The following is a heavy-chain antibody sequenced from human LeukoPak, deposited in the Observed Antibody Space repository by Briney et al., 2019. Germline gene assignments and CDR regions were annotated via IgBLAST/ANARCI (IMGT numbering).Heavy chain of an antibody. CDR3: ASTEDYGGNSEAFDI. CDR2: INWNGGST. V-gene: IGHV3-20*04. J-gene: IGHJ3*02. Sequence: GGSLRLSCAASGFTFDDYGMSWVRQAPGKGLEWVSGINWNGGSTGYADSVKGRFTISRDNAKNSLYLQMNSLRAEDTASYYCASTEDYGGNSEAFDIWGQGTMVTVSS. CDR1: GFTFDDYG. D-gene: IGHD4-23*01.